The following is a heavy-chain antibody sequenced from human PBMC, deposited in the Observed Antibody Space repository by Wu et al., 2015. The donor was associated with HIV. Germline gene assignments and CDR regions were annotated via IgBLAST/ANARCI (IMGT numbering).Heavy chain of an antibody. Sequence: QVQLVQSGAEVKKPGASVKVSCKASGYTFTGYYMHWVRQAPGQGLEWMGWINPNSGGTNYAQKFQGRVTMTRDTSISTAYMELSRLRSDDTAVYYCAREYGSTVTNISSWFDPWGQGTLVTVSS. CDR3: AREYGSTVTNISSWFDP. CDR1: GYTFTGYY. J-gene: IGHJ5*02. CDR2: INPNSGGT. V-gene: IGHV1-2*02. D-gene: IGHD4-17*01.